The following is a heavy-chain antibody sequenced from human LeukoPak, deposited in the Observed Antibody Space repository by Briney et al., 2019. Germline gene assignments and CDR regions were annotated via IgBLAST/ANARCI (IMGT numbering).Heavy chain of an antibody. CDR2: IYYSGST. CDR1: GGSISSCY. Sequence: SETLSLTCTVSGGSISSCYWSWIQQPPGKGLEWIGYIYYSGSTNYNPSLKSRVTISVDTSKNQFSLKLSSVTAADTAVYYYALRRDISSRYAFDIWGQGTMVTVSS. J-gene: IGHJ3*02. CDR3: ALRRDISSRYAFDI. D-gene: IGHD2-15*01. V-gene: IGHV4-59*01.